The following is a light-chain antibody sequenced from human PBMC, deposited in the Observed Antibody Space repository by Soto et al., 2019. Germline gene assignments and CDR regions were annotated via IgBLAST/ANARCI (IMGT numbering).Light chain of an antibody. CDR3: QQDSSFPLT. CDR2: SAS. V-gene: IGKV1-12*01. J-gene: IGKJ3*01. Sequence: DIQMTQLPSSMSASVGERVTITCRASQGISRRLAWYHQKQGKAPNLLIYSASTLHSGVPSRFSGSGSGTDFTLTISRLQPEDFGTYYCQQDSSFPLTFGPGTKVDMK. CDR1: QGISRR.